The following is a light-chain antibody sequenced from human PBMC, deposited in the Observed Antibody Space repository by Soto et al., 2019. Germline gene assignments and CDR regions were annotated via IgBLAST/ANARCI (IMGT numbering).Light chain of an antibody. Sequence: AIQMTQFPSSLSASVGDRVTITCRASQDIRSDLGWYQQRPGKAPNLLIYATSSLQSEVPSRFSGSGSGTDFTLTISCLQPEDFATYYCLQDYNYPLTFGGGTKVDIK. V-gene: IGKV1-6*01. CDR1: QDIRSD. J-gene: IGKJ4*01. CDR2: ATS. CDR3: LQDYNYPLT.